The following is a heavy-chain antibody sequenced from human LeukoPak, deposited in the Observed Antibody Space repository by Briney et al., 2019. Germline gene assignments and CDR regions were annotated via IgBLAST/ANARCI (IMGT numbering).Heavy chain of an antibody. Sequence: SETLSLTCTVSGGSISSYYWSWIRQPPGKGLEWIGYIYYSGSTNYNPSLKSRVTISVDTSKNQFSLKLSSVTAADTAVYYCARGYGGNSAVYFDYWGQGTLVTVSS. J-gene: IGHJ4*02. V-gene: IGHV4-59*01. CDR1: GGSISSYY. D-gene: IGHD4-23*01. CDR2: IYYSGST. CDR3: ARGYGGNSAVYFDY.